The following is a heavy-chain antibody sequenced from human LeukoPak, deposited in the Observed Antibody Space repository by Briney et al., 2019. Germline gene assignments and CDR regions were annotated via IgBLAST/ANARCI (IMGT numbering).Heavy chain of an antibody. V-gene: IGHV3-53*05. CDR2: IYSGGST. Sequence: GGSLRLSCAASGFTVSSNYMSWVRQAPGKGLEWVSVIYSGGSTYYADSVKGRFTISRDNSKNTLYLQMNSLRSEDTAVYYCARGRNYYDSSDYYEGDAFDIWGQGTMVTVSS. CDR3: ARGRNYYDSSDYYEGDAFDI. D-gene: IGHD3-22*01. J-gene: IGHJ3*02. CDR1: GFTVSSNY.